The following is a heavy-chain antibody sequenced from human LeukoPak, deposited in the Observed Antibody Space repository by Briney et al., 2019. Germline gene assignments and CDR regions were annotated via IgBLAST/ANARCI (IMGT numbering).Heavy chain of an antibody. D-gene: IGHD5-18*01. CDR3: ARDLSYGYAGVVGY. V-gene: IGHV4-39*07. Sequence: PSETLSLTCTVSSGSISTSNYYWGWVRQPPGKALEWIGNIFYSGSTYYNPSLKSRVTISVDTSKNQFSLKLSSVTAADTAVYYCARDLSYGYAGVVGYWGQGTLVTVSS. CDR2: IFYSGST. J-gene: IGHJ4*02. CDR1: SGSISTSNYY.